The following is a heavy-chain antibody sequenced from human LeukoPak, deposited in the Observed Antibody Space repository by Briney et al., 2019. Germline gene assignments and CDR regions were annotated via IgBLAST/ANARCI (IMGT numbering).Heavy chain of an antibody. CDR2: IYSGGST. J-gene: IGHJ4*02. CDR3: AKGKSSLVVAATPDY. Sequence: GGSLRLSCAASGFTVTTNYMSWVRQAPGKGLEWVSLIYSGGSTYYADSVKGRFTISRDNSKNTLYLQMNSLRAEDTAVYYCAKGKSSLVVAATPDYWGQGTLVTVSS. D-gene: IGHD2-15*01. CDR1: GFTVTTNY. V-gene: IGHV3-53*01.